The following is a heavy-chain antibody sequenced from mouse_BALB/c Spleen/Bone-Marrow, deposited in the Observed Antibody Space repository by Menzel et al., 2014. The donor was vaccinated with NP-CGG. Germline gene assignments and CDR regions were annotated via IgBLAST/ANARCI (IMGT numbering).Heavy chain of an antibody. Sequence: VKLMESGPELVKPGASVKMSCKASGYTFTSYYIHWVKQRPGQGLEWIGWIYPGDGSTKYNEKFKGKTTLTADKSSSTAYMLLSSLTSEDSVIYFCARGGGMDYWGQGTSVTVSS. V-gene: IGHV1S56*01. CDR1: GYTFTSYY. J-gene: IGHJ4*01. CDR3: ARGGGMDY. CDR2: IYPGDGST.